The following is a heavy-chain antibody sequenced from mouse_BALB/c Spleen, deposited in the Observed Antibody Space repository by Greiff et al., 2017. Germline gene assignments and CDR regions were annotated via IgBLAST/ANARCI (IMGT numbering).Heavy chain of an antibody. J-gene: IGHJ4*01. D-gene: IGHD2-4*01. CDR3: ARLYDYDGGYAMDY. V-gene: IGHV14-3*02. CDR1: GFNIKDTY. CDR2: IDPANGNT. Sequence: EVKLLESGAELVKPGASVKLSCTASGFNIKDTYMHWVKQRPEQGLEWIGRIDPANGNTKYDPKFQGKATITADTSSNTAYLQLSSLTSEDTAVYYCARLYDYDGGYAMDYWGQGTSVTVSS.